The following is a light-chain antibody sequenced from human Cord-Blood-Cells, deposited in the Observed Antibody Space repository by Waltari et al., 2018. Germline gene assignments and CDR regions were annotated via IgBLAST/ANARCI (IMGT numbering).Light chain of an antibody. CDR1: QSVSSN. CDR3: QQYNNWPGT. J-gene: IGKJ1*01. CDR2: GAS. Sequence: EIVMTQSPATLSVSPGERATLSCRASQSVSSNLAWYQQKPGQAPRLLIYGASTSATGIPGRFSGSGSGTEFTLTISSLQSEDFAVYYCQQYNNWPGTFGQGTKVEIK. V-gene: IGKV3-15*01.